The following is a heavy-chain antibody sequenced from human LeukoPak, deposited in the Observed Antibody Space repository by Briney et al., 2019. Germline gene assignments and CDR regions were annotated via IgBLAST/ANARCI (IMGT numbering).Heavy chain of an antibody. Sequence: GESLKISCKGSGYSFTSYWIGWVRPVPGKGREWMGIIYPGDSDTRYSPSFQGQVTISADKSIGTAYLQWSSLKASDTAMYYCARRVGLYDSEEVLWGQGTLVTVSS. CDR3: ARRVGLYDSEEVL. V-gene: IGHV5-51*01. CDR2: IYPGDSDT. CDR1: GYSFTSYW. J-gene: IGHJ4*02. D-gene: IGHD3-22*01.